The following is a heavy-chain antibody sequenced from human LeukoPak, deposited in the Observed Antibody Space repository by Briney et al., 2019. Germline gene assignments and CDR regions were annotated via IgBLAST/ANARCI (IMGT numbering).Heavy chain of an antibody. V-gene: IGHV4-59*01. CDR2: IYYSGST. D-gene: IGHD3-22*01. CDR3: ARQTVVIEPFDY. J-gene: IGHJ4*02. Sequence: SETLSLTRTVSGGSISSYYWSWIRQPPGKGLEWIGYIYYSGSTNYNPSLKSRVTISVDTYKNQFSLKLSSVTAADTAVYYCARQTVVIEPFDYWGQGTLVTVSS. CDR1: GGSISSYY.